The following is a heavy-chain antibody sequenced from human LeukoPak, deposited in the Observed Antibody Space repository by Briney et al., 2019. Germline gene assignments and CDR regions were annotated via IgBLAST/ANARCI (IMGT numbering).Heavy chain of an antibody. J-gene: IGHJ4*02. Sequence: ASVKVSCKASGGTFSSYAISWVRQAPGQGLEWMGGIIPIFGTANYAQKFQGRVTITTDESTSTAYMELRSLRSDDTAVYYCARLGYCSGGSCYSFDYWGQGTLVTVSS. CDR1: GGTFSSYA. CDR2: IIPIFGTA. D-gene: IGHD2-15*01. V-gene: IGHV1-69*05. CDR3: ARLGYCSGGSCYSFDY.